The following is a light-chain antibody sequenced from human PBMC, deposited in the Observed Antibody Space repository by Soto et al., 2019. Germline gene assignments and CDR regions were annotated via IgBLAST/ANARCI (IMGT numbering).Light chain of an antibody. CDR1: QSVSSN. V-gene: IGKV3-20*01. CDR2: GAS. CDR3: QHYGASPWT. Sequence: EIVLTQSPGTLSVSPGERATLSCRASQSVSSNLAWYQQKPGQAPRLLIYGASTRATGIPARFSGSGSGTDFTLTISRLEPEDFAVYYCQHYGASPWTFGQGTKVDIK. J-gene: IGKJ1*01.